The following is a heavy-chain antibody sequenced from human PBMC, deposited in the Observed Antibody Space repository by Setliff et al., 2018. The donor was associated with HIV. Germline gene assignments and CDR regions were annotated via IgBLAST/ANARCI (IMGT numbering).Heavy chain of an antibody. CDR3: TREGSVAGRYYYYMSL. CDR1: GFTLSQYD. D-gene: IGHD6-19*01. Sequence: GGSLRLSCEASGFTLSQYDMNWVRQAPGKGLEWLSYISNTAGTIYYADSVKGRFTISRDTAKNSMYLQMNNLRVEDTAVYYCTREGSVAGRYYYYMSLWGKGTTVTVSS. J-gene: IGHJ6*03. V-gene: IGHV3-48*01. CDR2: ISNTAGTI.